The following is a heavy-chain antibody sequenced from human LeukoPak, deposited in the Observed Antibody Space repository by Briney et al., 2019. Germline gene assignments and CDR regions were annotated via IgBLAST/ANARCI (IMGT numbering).Heavy chain of an antibody. CDR2: IYTSGST. Sequence: SQTLSLTCTVSGASISSGSDSWSWIRQPAGKGLEWIGRIYTSGSTYYNPSLKSRDTISLDTSNNQFSWKLCAVSAADTAGDYCARMRNSRWYVYYWGHGTLVTVSS. V-gene: IGHV4-61*02. J-gene: IGHJ4*01. CDR1: GASISSGSDS. CDR3: ARMRNSRWYVYY. D-gene: IGHD6-19*01.